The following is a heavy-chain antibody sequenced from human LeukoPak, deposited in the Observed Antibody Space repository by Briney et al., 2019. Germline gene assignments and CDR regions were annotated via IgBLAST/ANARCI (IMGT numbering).Heavy chain of an antibody. Sequence: SETLSLTCAVYGGSFSGYYWSWIRQPPGKGLEWIGEINHSGSTNYNPSLKSRVTISVDTSKNQFSLKLSSVTAAGTAVYYCVAAAGTFDWFDPWGQGTLVTVSS. V-gene: IGHV4-34*01. CDR1: GGSFSGYY. J-gene: IGHJ5*02. CDR3: VAAAGTFDWFDP. CDR2: INHSGST. D-gene: IGHD6-13*01.